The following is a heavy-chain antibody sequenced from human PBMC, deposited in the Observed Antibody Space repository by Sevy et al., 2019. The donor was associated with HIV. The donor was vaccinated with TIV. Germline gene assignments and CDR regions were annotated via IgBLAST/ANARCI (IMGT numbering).Heavy chain of an antibody. D-gene: IGHD5-18*01. J-gene: IGHJ6*02. CDR3: AREDTKYYYGMDV. CDR1: GFTFSSYS. CDR2: ISSSSSTI. Sequence: GGSLRLSCAASGFTFSSYSMNWDRQAPGKGLEWVSYISSSSSTIYYADSVKGRFTISRDNAKNSLYLQMNSLRAEDTAVYYCAREDTKYYYGMDVWGQRTTVTVSS. V-gene: IGHV3-48*01.